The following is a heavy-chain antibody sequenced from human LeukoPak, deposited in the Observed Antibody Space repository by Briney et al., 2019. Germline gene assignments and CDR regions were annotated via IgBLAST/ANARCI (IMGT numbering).Heavy chain of an antibody. Sequence: SETLSLTCTVSGGSISSYYWSWIRQPPGKGMEWIGYIYYSGSTNYNPSLKSRVTISVDTSKNQFSLKLSSVTAADPDVYYCARQAGGDWFDPWGQGTLVTVSS. CDR1: GGSISSYY. CDR2: IYYSGST. CDR3: ARQAGGDWFDP. V-gene: IGHV4-59*08. D-gene: IGHD3-10*01. J-gene: IGHJ5*02.